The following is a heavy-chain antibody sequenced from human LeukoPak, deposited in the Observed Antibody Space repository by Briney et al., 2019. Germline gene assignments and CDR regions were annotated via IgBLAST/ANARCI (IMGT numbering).Heavy chain of an antibody. CDR2: IYSGGST. V-gene: IGHV3-53*01. Sequence: GGSLRLSCAASWLTVSSNYMSCVRQAPGKGRECGSVIYSGGSTYYADSVKGRFTIYRDNSKTTLYLQMNSLRAEDTAVYYCARGRRDGYNSDCWGQGTLVTVSS. D-gene: IGHD5-24*01. CDR1: WLTVSSNY. CDR3: ARGRRDGYNSDC. J-gene: IGHJ4*02.